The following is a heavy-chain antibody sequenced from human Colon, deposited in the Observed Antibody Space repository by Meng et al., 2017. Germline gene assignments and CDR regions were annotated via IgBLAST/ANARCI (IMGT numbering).Heavy chain of an antibody. CDR3: ATIRGFLYGYSDD. J-gene: IGHJ4*02. CDR2: VTPKSGST. Sequence: VRMVESGAGVKKPGASVKVSCKASGYTFTAYDISWVRQATGQGPEWLGWVTPKSGSTVYAPKFQGRVTMTRNTSISTAYLELTNLRSEDTAMYYCATIRGFLYGYSDDWGQGTLVTVSS. CDR1: GYTFTAYD. D-gene: IGHD3-10*01. V-gene: IGHV1-8*02.